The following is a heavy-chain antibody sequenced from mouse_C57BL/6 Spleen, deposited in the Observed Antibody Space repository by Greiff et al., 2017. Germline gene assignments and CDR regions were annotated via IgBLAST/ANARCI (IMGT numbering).Heavy chain of an antibody. J-gene: IGHJ4*01. Sequence: QVQLQQPGAELVKPGASVKLSCKASGYTFTSYWMQWVKQRPGQGLEWIGEIDPSDSYTNYNQKFKGKATLTVDTSSSTAYMQLSSLTSEDSAVYYCARNLYPYYAMDYWGQGTSVTVSS. D-gene: IGHD2-12*01. CDR3: ARNLYPYYAMDY. V-gene: IGHV1-50*01. CDR1: GYTFTSYW. CDR2: IDPSDSYT.